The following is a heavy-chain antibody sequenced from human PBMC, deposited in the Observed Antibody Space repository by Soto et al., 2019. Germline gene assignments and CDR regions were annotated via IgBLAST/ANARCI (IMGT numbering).Heavy chain of an antibody. CDR3: ARGEQYSGRIFDY. J-gene: IGHJ4*01. V-gene: IGHV6-1*01. Sequence: SQTLSLSCAITGDSVSSNSAGWSWVRQSPSRGLEWLGRTYYRSKWYYEYAVSVRGRITINPDTSKNQYSLQLNSVTPEDTAVYFCARGEQYSGRIFDYWGQGTLVTVS. CDR1: GDSVSSNSAG. D-gene: IGHD1-26*01. CDR2: TYYRSKWYY.